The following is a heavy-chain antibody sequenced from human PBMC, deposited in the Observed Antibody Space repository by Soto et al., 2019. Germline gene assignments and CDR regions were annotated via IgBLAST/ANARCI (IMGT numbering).Heavy chain of an antibody. CDR3: ARDRGEYSSSSSRNWFDP. Sequence: ASVKVSCKASGYTFTSYYMHWVRQAPGQGLEWMGIINPSGGSTSYAQKFQGRVTMTRDTSTSTVYMELSSLRSEDTAVYYCARDRGEYSSSSSRNWFDPWGQGTLVTVS. CDR2: INPSGGST. V-gene: IGHV1-46*01. CDR1: GYTFTSYY. D-gene: IGHD6-6*01. J-gene: IGHJ5*02.